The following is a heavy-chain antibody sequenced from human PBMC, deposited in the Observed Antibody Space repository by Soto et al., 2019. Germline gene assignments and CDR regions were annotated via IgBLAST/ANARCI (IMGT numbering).Heavy chain of an antibody. J-gene: IGHJ4*02. CDR2: IYYSGST. V-gene: IGHV4-59*01. CDR1: GGSISSDY. Sequence: SETLSLTCTVSGGSISSDYWSWIRQPAGKGLEWIGYIYYSGSTNYNPSLKSRVTISVDTSKNQFSLNLRSMSPADTAVYYCARVGGLAARTFDYWGPGTLVTVSS. CDR3: ARVGGLAARTFDY. D-gene: IGHD6-6*01.